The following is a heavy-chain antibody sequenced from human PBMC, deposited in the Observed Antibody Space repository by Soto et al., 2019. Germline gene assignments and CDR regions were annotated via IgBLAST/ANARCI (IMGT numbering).Heavy chain of an antibody. CDR3: ARANLGYCTDGVCASFYGMDV. D-gene: IGHD2-8*01. CDR1: GGSMKIGGFY. CDR2: IYYSGTT. Sequence: QGQLRESGPGLVKPSQTLSLSCTVSGGSMKIGGFYWSWIRQHPGKGLEWIAYIYYSGTTYYNPSLRSRVAISVDTSQNQYSLKLNSLTAADTAVYYCARANLGYCTDGVCASFYGMDVWGQGTAVTVSS. J-gene: IGHJ6*02. V-gene: IGHV4-31*03.